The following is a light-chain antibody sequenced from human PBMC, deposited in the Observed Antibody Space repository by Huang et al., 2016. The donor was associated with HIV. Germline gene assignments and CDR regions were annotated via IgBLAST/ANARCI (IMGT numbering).Light chain of an antibody. J-gene: IGKJ1*01. CDR1: QSVNSGY. V-gene: IGKV3-20*01. Sequence: EIVLTQSPGTLSLSPGERATLSCRASQSVNSGYLAWYQQKPGQAPRRLIYGASSRATGLPGRFSGSGSGTDFTLTISRLQPEDFAVYFCQQYGSSPGTFGQGTKVEMK. CDR2: GAS. CDR3: QQYGSSPGT.